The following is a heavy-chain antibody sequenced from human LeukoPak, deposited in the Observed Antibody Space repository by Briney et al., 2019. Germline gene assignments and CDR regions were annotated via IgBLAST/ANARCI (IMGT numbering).Heavy chain of an antibody. CDR2: IYYSGST. CDR3: ARRGLGKWFDP. V-gene: IGHV4-39*01. CDR1: GGSISSSSYY. Sequence: PSETLSLTCTVSGGSISSSSYYWGWIRQPPGKGLEWIGSIYYSGSTYYNPSLKSRVTISVDTSKNQFSLKLSSVTAADTAVYYCARRGLGKWFDPWGQGILVTVSS. J-gene: IGHJ5*02. D-gene: IGHD3-16*01.